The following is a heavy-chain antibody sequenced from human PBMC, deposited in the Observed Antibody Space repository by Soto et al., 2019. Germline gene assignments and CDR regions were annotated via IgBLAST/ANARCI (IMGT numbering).Heavy chain of an antibody. V-gene: IGHV4-59*08. D-gene: IGHD3-10*01. CDR3: ARLNGSVRGFDP. J-gene: IGHJ5*02. Sequence: PSETLSLTCTVAGGSISSYYWSWIRQPPGKGLEWIGYIYYSGSTNYNPSLKSRVTISVDTSKNQFSLKLSSVTAADTAVYYCARLNGSVRGFDPWGQGTLVTVSS. CDR1: GGSISSYY. CDR2: IYYSGST.